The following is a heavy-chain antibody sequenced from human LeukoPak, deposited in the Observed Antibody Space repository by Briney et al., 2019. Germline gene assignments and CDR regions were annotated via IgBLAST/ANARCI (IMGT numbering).Heavy chain of an antibody. CDR2: IYYSGST. CDR3: ARGHLQYYDFWSGYFDAFDI. V-gene: IGHV4-59*01. Sequence: SETLSLTCTVSGASISSYYWSWIRQPPGKGLEWIWYIYYSGSTNYNPSLKSRVTISVDTSKNQSSLKLSSVTAADTAVYYCARGHLQYYDFWSGYFDAFDIWGQGTMVTVSS. J-gene: IGHJ3*02. D-gene: IGHD3-3*01. CDR1: GASISSYY.